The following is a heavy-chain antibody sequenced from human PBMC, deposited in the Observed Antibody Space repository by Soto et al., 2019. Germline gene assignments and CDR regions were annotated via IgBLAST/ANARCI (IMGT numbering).Heavy chain of an antibody. CDR1: GFTFSSYA. CDR2: ISGSGGST. CDR3: AKEIPACDYSNPTVDY. V-gene: IGHV3-23*01. J-gene: IGHJ4*02. D-gene: IGHD4-4*01. Sequence: EVQLLESGGGLVQPGGSLRLSCAASGFTFSSYAMSWVLQAPGKGLEWVSAISGSGGSTYYADSVKGRFTISRDNSKNTLYLQMNSLRAEDTAVYYCAKEIPACDYSNPTVDYWGQGTLVTVSS.